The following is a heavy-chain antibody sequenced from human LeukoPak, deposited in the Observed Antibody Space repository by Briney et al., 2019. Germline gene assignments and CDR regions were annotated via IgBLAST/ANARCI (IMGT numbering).Heavy chain of an antibody. J-gene: IGHJ5*02. D-gene: IGHD5-18*01. CDR1: GYTFTGYY. V-gene: IGHV1-2*02. Sequence: ASVKVSCKASGYTFTGYYMHLVRQAPGQGLEWMGWINPNSGGTNYAQKFQGRVTMTRDTSISTAYMELSRLRSDGTAVYYCARAGRRIQLGDWFDPWGQGTLVTVSS. CDR3: ARAGRRIQLGDWFDP. CDR2: INPNSGGT.